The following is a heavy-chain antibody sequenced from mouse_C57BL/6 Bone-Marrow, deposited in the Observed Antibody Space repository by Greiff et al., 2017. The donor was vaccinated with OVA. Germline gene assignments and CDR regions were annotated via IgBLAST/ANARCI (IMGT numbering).Heavy chain of an antibody. CDR2: IRNKPNGSTT. J-gene: IGHJ2*01. Sequence: EVKLVESGGGLVQPGDSLSLSCAASGFTFTNYYMSSVRQPPGKALEWLAFIRNKPNGSTTEYSASVKGRFTISRDNSQSILYLQMNALRAEDSATYYCARYKGRVAVDYFDYWGQGTALTVSS. V-gene: IGHV7-3*01. CDR3: ARYKGRVAVDYFDY. CDR1: GFTFTNYY. D-gene: IGHD1-1*01.